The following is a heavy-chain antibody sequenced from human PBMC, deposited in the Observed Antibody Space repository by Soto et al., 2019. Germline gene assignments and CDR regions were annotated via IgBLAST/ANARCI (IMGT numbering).Heavy chain of an antibody. D-gene: IGHD3-9*01. CDR3: AVTVTGSRSPLAH. J-gene: IGHJ4*02. V-gene: IGHV1-69*06. CDR1: GGPFSSNA. CDR2: IIPIYASP. Sequence: QVQLVRSGAEVKKPGSSVKFSGKASGGPFSSNAIIWVRQAPGQGLEWMGGIIPIYASPNYAQNFQGRVTVTADKATSTAYLELSRLKFADSAIYYCAVTVTGSRSPLAHWGRGTLVIVSS.